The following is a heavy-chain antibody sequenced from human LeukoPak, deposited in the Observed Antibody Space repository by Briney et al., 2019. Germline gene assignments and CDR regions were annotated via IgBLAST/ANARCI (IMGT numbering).Heavy chain of an antibody. J-gene: IGHJ4*02. D-gene: IGHD3-22*01. V-gene: IGHV3-30*02. CDR3: ATADWYDSSGYLDY. Sequence: GGSLRLSCAASGFTFSSYGMHWVRQAPGKGLEWVAFIWYDGSNKYYADSVKGRFTISRDNSKNTLYLQMNSLRAEDTAVYCCATADWYDSSGYLDYWGQGALVTVSS. CDR1: GFTFSSYG. CDR2: IWYDGSNK.